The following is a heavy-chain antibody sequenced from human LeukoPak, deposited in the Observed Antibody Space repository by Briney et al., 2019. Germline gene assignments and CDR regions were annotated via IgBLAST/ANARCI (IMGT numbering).Heavy chain of an antibody. CDR1: GGSISSYY. CDR2: IYYSGST. V-gene: IGHV4-59*01. Sequence: SETLSLTCTVSGGSISSYYWSWIRQPPGKGLEWIGYIYYSGSTNYNPPLKSRVTISVDTSKNQFSLKLSSVTAADTAVYYCARAGYYYDGSGFDYWGQGTLVTVSS. D-gene: IGHD3-22*01. CDR3: ARAGYYYDGSGFDY. J-gene: IGHJ4*02.